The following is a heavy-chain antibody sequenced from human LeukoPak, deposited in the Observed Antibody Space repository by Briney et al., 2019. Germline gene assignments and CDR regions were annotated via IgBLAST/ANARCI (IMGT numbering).Heavy chain of an antibody. V-gene: IGHV3-48*01. J-gene: IGHJ5*02. CDR1: GFTFSSYS. CDR2: ISSTSSTI. Sequence: GGSLRLSCAASGFTFSSYSMNWVRQAPGKGLEWVSYISSTSSTIYYADSVKGRFTISRDNAKNSLYLQMNSLRAEDTAVYYCASITMVRGVHHWGQGTLVTVSS. CDR3: ASITMVRGVHH. D-gene: IGHD3-10*01.